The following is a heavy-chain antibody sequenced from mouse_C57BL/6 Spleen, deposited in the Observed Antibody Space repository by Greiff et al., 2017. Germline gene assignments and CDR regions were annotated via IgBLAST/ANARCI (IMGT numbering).Heavy chain of an antibody. D-gene: IGHD1-1*01. CDR3: ARGATVALDY. CDR1: GYTFTDYN. J-gene: IGHJ2*01. V-gene: IGHV1-18*01. Sequence: EVQLQQSGPELVKPGASVKIPCKASGYTFTDYNMDWVKQSHGKSLEWIGDINPNNGGTIYNQKFKGKATLTVDKSSSTAYMGLRSLTSEDTAVYYCARGATVALDYWGQGTTLTVSS. CDR2: INPNNGGT.